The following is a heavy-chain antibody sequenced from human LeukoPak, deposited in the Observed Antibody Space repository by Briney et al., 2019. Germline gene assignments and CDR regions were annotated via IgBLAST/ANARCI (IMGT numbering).Heavy chain of an antibody. CDR1: GGSFSGYY. J-gene: IGHJ4*02. CDR2: INHSGST. Sequence: KPSETLSLTCAVYGGSFSGYYWSWIRQPPGKGLEWIGEINHSGSTNYNPSLKSRVTISVDTSKNQLSLKLSSLTAADTAVYYCARMAAAGTTHYFDYWGQGTLVTVSS. V-gene: IGHV4-34*01. D-gene: IGHD6-13*01. CDR3: ARMAAAGTTHYFDY.